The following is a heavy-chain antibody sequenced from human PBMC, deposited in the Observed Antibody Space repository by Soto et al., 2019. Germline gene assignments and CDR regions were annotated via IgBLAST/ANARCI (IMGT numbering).Heavy chain of an antibody. Sequence: QVQLVQSGAEVKKPGASVKVSCKASGYTFTSYDINWVRQATGQGLEWMGWMNPNSGNTGYAQKSXGXXPMTRNTSISTAYMELSSLRSEDTDVYYGARERTGTTSMDVWGQGTTVTVSS. V-gene: IGHV1-8*01. D-gene: IGHD1-1*01. J-gene: IGHJ6*02. CDR3: ARERTGTTSMDV. CDR2: MNPNSGNT. CDR1: GYTFTSYD.